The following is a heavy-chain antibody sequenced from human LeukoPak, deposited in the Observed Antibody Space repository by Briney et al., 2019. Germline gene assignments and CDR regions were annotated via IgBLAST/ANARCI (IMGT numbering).Heavy chain of an antibody. CDR1: GGSIRGSSYY. V-gene: IGHV4-39*07. CDR2: FYYSGTT. D-gene: IGHD3-3*01. Sequence: PSETLSLTCTVSGGSIRGSSYYLGWIRQPPGKGLEWIGGFYYSGTTYYNPSLESRVTISVDTSKNQFSLKLSSVTAADTAVYYCAFWSGYYSGSGGYNWGQGTLVTVSS. CDR3: AFWSGYYSGSGGYN. J-gene: IGHJ4*02.